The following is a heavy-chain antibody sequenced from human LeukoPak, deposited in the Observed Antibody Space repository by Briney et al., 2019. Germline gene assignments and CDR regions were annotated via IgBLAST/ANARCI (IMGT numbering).Heavy chain of an antibody. CDR3: ARAYYDSTHEYFQH. CDR2: IYSGGST. Sequence: GGSLRLSCAASGFTFSSYAMHWVRQAPGKGLEWVSVIYSGGSTYYADSVKGRFTISRDNSKNTLYLQMNSLRAEDTAVYYCARAYYDSTHEYFQHWGQGTLVTVSS. J-gene: IGHJ1*01. D-gene: IGHD3-22*01. CDR1: GFTFSSYA. V-gene: IGHV3-66*01.